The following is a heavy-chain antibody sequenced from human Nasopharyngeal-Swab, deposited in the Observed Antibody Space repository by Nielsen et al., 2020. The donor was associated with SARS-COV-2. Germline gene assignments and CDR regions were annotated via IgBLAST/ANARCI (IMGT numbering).Heavy chain of an antibody. J-gene: IGHJ6*03. D-gene: IGHD6-25*01. CDR2: IYSGGST. Sequence: IRQPPGQGLEWVSVIYSGGSTYYADSVKGRFTISRDNSKNTVYLHMNSLRAEDTAVYYCARDRFSGYMDVWGKGTTVTVSS. V-gene: IGHV3-53*01. CDR3: ARDRFSGYMDV.